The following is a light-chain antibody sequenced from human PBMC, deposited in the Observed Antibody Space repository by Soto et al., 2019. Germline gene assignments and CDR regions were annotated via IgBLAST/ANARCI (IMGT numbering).Light chain of an antibody. CDR3: CSYAGSSTYV. CDR1: SSDVGSYNL. CDR2: EGS. Sequence: LIQPASVSGSPGQSITISCTGTSSDVGSYNLVSWYQQHPGKAPKLMIYEGSKRPSGVSNRFSGSKSGNTASLTISGLQAEDEADYYCCSYAGSSTYVFGTGTKGTVL. V-gene: IGLV2-23*01. J-gene: IGLJ1*01.